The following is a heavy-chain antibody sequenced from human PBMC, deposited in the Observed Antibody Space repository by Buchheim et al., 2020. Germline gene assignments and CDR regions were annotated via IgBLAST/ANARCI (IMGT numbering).Heavy chain of an antibody. V-gene: IGHV4-30-4*01. D-gene: IGHD3-16*02. CDR3: ARALHYDYVWGSYRPSPLGY. Sequence: QVQLQESGPGLVKPSQTLSLTCTVSGGSISSGDYYWSWIRQPPGKGLEWIGYIYYSGSTYYNPSPKSRVTISVDTSKNQFSLKLSSVAAADTAVYYCARALHYDYVWGSYRPSPLGYWGQGTL. CDR1: GGSISSGDYY. J-gene: IGHJ4*02. CDR2: IYYSGST.